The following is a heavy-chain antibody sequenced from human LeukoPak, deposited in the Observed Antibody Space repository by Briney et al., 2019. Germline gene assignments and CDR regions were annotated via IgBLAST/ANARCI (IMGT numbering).Heavy chain of an antibody. D-gene: IGHD3-10*01. J-gene: IGHJ3*02. CDR1: GGSISSYY. CDR3: ARVPGAFDI. CDR2: IYYSGST. Sequence: SETLSLTCTVSGGSISSYYWSWIRQPPGKGLEWIGYIYYSGSTNYNPSLKGRVTLLVDTSKNQFSLELSSVTAADTAVYYCARVPGAFDIWGQGTMVTVSS. V-gene: IGHV4-59*01.